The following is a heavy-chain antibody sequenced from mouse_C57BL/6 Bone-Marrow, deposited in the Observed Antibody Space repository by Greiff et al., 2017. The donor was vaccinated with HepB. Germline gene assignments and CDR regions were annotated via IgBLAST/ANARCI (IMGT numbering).Heavy chain of an antibody. CDR3: ARDYDWGYYAMDY. D-gene: IGHD2-4*01. V-gene: IGHV1-80*01. Sequence: LVESGAELVKPGASVKISCKASGYAFSSYWMNWVKQRPGKGLEWIGQIYPGDGDTNYNGKFKGKATQTADKSSSTAYMQLSSLTSEDSAVYFCARDYDWGYYAMDYWGQGTSVTVSS. J-gene: IGHJ4*01. CDR2: IYPGDGDT. CDR1: GYAFSSYW.